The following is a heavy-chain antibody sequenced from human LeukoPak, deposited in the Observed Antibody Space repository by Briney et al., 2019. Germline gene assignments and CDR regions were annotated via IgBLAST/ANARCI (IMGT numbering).Heavy chain of an antibody. J-gene: IGHJ6*02. CDR1: GFTFSSYS. Sequence: GGSLRLSCAASGFTFSSYSMKWVRQAPGKGLEWVSSISSSSSYIYYADSVMGRFTISRDNAKNSLYLQMNSLRAEDTAVYYCARGGSSTGYHLDVWGQGTTVNGSS. D-gene: IGHD2-2*01. CDR2: ISSSSSYI. V-gene: IGHV3-21*01. CDR3: ARGGSSTGYHLDV.